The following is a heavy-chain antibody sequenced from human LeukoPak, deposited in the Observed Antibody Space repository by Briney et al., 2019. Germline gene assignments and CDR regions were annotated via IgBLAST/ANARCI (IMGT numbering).Heavy chain of an antibody. J-gene: IGHJ4*02. CDR3: ARRFITMVRGPFDY. CDR1: GGSISSGSYY. D-gene: IGHD3-10*01. V-gene: IGHV4-39*07. CDR2: IYYSGST. Sequence: SETLSLTCTVSGGSISSGSYYWGWIRQPPGKGLEWIGNIYYSGSTYYNPSLKSRVSISVDTSKNQFSLKLTSVTAADTAVYYCARRFITMVRGPFDYGGQGTLVTVSS.